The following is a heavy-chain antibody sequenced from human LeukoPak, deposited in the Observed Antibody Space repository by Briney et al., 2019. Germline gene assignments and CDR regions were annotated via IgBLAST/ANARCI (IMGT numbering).Heavy chain of an antibody. CDR2: IIPSFGTA. J-gene: IGHJ4*02. CDR3: ARSRCSSTSCYSRMVFDY. CDR1: GGTFSSYA. V-gene: IGHV1-69*13. D-gene: IGHD2-2*01. Sequence: ASVKVSCKASGGTFSSYAISWVRQAPGQGLEWRGGIIPSFGTANYAQKFQGRVTITADESTSTAYMELSSLRSEDTAVYYCARSRCSSTSCYSRMVFDYWGQGTLVTVSS.